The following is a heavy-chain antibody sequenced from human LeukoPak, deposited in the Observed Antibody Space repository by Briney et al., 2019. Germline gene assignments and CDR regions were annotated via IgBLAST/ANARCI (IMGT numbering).Heavy chain of an antibody. CDR2: IYYSGST. J-gene: IGHJ5*02. CDR3: AGIVVPAAMYNWFDP. Sequence: SETLSLTCTVSGGSISSGDYYWSWIRQPPGKGLEWIGYIYYSGSTYYNPSLKSRVTISVDPSTNPFSLKLSSVTAADTAVYYCAGIVVPAAMYNWFDPWGQGTLVTVSS. CDR1: GGSISSGDYY. D-gene: IGHD2-2*01. V-gene: IGHV4-30-4*01.